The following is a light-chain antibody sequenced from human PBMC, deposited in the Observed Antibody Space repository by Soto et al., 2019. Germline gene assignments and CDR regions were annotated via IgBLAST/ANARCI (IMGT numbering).Light chain of an antibody. J-gene: IGKJ2*01. CDR1: QSVLYSSNNQNY. Sequence: DIVMTQAPDSLAVSLGERATINCKSSQSVLYSSNNQNYLAWFQQKPGQPPKLLIYWASTRESGVPDRFSGSGSGTDFTLTISSLQAEDVEVYYCQQYYSTPPYTFGQGTKLEIK. CDR2: WAS. CDR3: QQYYSTPPYT. V-gene: IGKV4-1*01.